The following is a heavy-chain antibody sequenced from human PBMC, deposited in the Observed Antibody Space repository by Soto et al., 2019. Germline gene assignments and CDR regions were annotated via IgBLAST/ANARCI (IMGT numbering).Heavy chain of an antibody. J-gene: IGHJ2*01. Sequence: QLQESGPGLVKPSETLSLTCTVSGGSISSSSYYWGWIRQPPGKGLEWIGSIYYSGSTYYNPSLKSRVTISVDTSKNQFSLKLSSVTAADTAVYYCARDYVAGWYFDLWGRGTLVTVSS. CDR3: ARDYVAGWYFDL. CDR2: IYYSGST. V-gene: IGHV4-39*02. CDR1: GGSISSSSYY. D-gene: IGHD3-16*01.